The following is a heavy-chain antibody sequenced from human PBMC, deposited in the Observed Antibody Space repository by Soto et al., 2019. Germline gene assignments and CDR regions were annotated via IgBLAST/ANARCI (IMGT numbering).Heavy chain of an antibody. J-gene: IGHJ4*02. V-gene: IGHV4-59*01. CDR3: ARDSRSTVTMFDY. CDR2: IYYSGGT. D-gene: IGHD4-17*01. CDR1: GGSISGSY. Sequence: QVQLQESGPGLVKPSETLSLTCTVSGGSISGSYWSWIRQPPGKGLEWIGYIYYSGGTNYNPSLKLRVNISVDTSKNQFSLKLSSVPAAETAVYYCARDSRSTVTMFDYWGQGTLVTVSS.